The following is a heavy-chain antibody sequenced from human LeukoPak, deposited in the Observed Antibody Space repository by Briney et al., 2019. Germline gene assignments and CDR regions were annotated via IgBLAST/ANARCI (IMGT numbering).Heavy chain of an antibody. CDR3: ARDRGRYSSGWYSD. D-gene: IGHD6-19*01. V-gene: IGHV3-21*01. Sequence: PEGSLRLSCVASGFTLSSYNMNWVRQAPGKRPEWVSSISWRSSDIEYADSVTGRFTISRDNAKNSLYLQMNSLRAEDTAVYYCARDRGRYSSGWYSDWGQGTLVTVSS. J-gene: IGHJ4*02. CDR1: GFTLSSYN. CDR2: ISWRSSDI.